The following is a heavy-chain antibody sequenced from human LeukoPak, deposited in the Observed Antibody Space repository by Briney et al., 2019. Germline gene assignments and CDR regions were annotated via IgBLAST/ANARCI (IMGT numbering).Heavy chain of an antibody. J-gene: IGHJ4*02. CDR1: GFTFKTYS. Sequence: GGSLRLSCEASGFTFKTYSMSWVRQSPGKGLEWVSSISSSSTYTHYADSLKGRFTISGDNAKNSLYLQMNSLRVEDTAVYYCARDHNYAFDNWGQGTLVTVSS. V-gene: IGHV3-21*01. CDR2: ISSSSTYT. CDR3: ARDHNYAFDN. D-gene: IGHD1-1*01.